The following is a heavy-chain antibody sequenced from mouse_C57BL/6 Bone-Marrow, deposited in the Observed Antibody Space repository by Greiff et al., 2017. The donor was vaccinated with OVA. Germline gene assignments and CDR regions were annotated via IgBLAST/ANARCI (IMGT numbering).Heavy chain of an antibody. CDR1: GYTFTDHT. J-gene: IGHJ4*01. CDR2: IYPRDGST. Sequence: QVQLQQSDAELVKPGASVKISCKVSGYTFTDHTIHWMKQRPEQGLAWIGYIYPRDGSTKYNEKFKGKATLTADKSSSTAYMQLNSLTSEDSAVYFGERERGLRRGDNWGQGTSVTVSS. V-gene: IGHV1-78*01. CDR3: ERERGLRRGDN. D-gene: IGHD2-2*01.